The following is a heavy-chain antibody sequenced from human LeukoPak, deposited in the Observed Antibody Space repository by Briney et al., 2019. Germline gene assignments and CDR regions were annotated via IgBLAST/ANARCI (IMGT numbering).Heavy chain of an antibody. J-gene: IGHJ3*02. V-gene: IGHV1-69*02. Sequence: ASVKVSCKASGGSFSSYTIIWVRQAPGQGLEWMGRIIPIVGIANYAHKFQDRVTLTADKSTDTAYMELTNLRSEDTALYYCARGGPPRAFGIWGQGTMVTVSS. CDR2: IIPIVGIA. CDR1: GGSFSSYT. CDR3: ARGGPPRAFGI.